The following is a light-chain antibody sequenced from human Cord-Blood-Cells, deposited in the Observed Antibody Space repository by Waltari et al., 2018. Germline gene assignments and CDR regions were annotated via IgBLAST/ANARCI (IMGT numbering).Light chain of an antibody. CDR2: AAS. V-gene: IGKV1-39*01. CDR3: QQSYSTPYT. Sequence: DIQMTQSPSSLSACVGDRVTLTCRASQSISSYLNWYQQKPGKAPKLLIYAASSLQSGVPSRFSGSGSGTDFTLTISSLQPEDFATYYCQQSYSTPYTFGQGTKLEIK. J-gene: IGKJ2*01. CDR1: QSISSY.